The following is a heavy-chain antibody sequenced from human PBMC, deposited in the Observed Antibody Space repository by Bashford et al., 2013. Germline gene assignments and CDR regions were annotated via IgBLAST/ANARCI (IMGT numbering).Heavy chain of an antibody. D-gene: IGHD5-12*01. V-gene: IGHV5-51*01. CDR3: ARHVDIVATNTYYYYYYMDV. J-gene: IGHJ6*03. CDR2: IYPGDSDT. Sequence: WVRQXPGKGLEWMGIIYPGDSDTRYSPSFQGQVTISADKSISTAYLQWSSLKASDTAMYYCARHVDIVATNTYYYYYYMDVWGKGTTVTVSS.